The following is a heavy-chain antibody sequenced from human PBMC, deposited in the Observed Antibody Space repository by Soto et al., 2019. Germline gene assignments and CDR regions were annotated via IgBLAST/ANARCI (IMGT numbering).Heavy chain of an antibody. V-gene: IGHV3-23*01. Sequence: WGSLRLSCAASGFTFSNLAMSWVRQAPGKGLEWVSGISASGVSTFYADSVKGRFTISRDNSKNTLDLQMNSLRADDTAVYYCVKDSHRLRSIGDFDYWGQGTLVTVSS. CDR1: GFTFSNLA. D-gene: IGHD5-12*01. CDR3: VKDSHRLRSIGDFDY. J-gene: IGHJ4*02. CDR2: ISASGVST.